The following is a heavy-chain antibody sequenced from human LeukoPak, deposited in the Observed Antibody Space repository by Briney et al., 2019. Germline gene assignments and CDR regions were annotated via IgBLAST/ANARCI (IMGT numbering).Heavy chain of an antibody. J-gene: IGHJ4*02. Sequence: PGGSLRLSCAASGFTFSSYSMNWVRQAPGKGLEWVSYISSSSSTIYYADSVKGRFTISRDNAKNSLYLQMNSLRAEDTAVYYCARAGIAAAGLYYFDYWGQGTLVTVSS. CDR1: GFTFSSYS. CDR2: ISSSSSTI. CDR3: ARAGIAAAGLYYFDY. D-gene: IGHD6-13*01. V-gene: IGHV3-48*01.